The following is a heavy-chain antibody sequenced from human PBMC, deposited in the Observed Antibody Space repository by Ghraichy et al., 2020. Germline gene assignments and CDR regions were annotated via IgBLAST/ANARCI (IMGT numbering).Heavy chain of an antibody. V-gene: IGHV1-18*01. CDR3: ASGITIFGVSPLYWFDP. J-gene: IGHJ5*02. D-gene: IGHD3-3*01. Sequence: ASVKVSCKASGYTFTNYGISWVRQAPGQGLEWMGWISAYNGNTNYAQKLQGRVTMTTDTSTSTAYMELRSLRSDDTAVYYCASGITIFGVSPLYWFDPWGPGTLVTVSS. CDR1: GYTFTNYG. CDR2: ISAYNGNT.